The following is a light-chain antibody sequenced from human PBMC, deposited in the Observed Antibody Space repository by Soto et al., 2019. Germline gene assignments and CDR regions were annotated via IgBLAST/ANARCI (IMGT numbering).Light chain of an antibody. CDR1: QSILYSPNNKNY. V-gene: IGKV4-1*01. CDR2: WAS. J-gene: IGKJ1*01. Sequence: DIVMTQSPDSLAVSLGERATINCKSSQSILYSPNNKNYLAWYQQKPGQPPKLLIYWASTRESGVPDRFCGSGSGTHFTLTISSLQAEDVAVYYCQQYYNPPPIFGQGTKVEIK. CDR3: QQYYNPPPI.